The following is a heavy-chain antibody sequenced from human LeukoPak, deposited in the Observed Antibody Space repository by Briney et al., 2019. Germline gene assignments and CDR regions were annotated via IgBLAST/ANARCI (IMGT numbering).Heavy chain of an antibody. D-gene: IGHD6-6*01. CDR1: GYTFTSYG. CDR2: ISAYNGNT. CDR3: ARDPRGGYSSSSGELDY. Sequence: ASVKVSCKASGYTFTSYGISWVRQAPGQGLEWMGWISAYNGNTNYAQKLQGRVTITTDTSTSTAYMELRSLRSDDTAVYYCARDPRGGYSSSSGELDYWGQGTLVTVSS. J-gene: IGHJ4*02. V-gene: IGHV1-18*01.